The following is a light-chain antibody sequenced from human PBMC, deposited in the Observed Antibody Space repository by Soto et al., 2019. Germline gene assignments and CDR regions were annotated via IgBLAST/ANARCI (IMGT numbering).Light chain of an antibody. CDR1: QRIGSR. V-gene: IGKV1-5*01. Sequence: DIQMTQSPSTVSAHVGDRVTITCRASQRIGSRLAWYQQKLGKAPKFLIYDVSSLESGVPSRFSGSGSETEFTLTISSLQPDDFATYYCQQYYSYSRTFGQGTKVEIK. J-gene: IGKJ1*01. CDR3: QQYYSYSRT. CDR2: DVS.